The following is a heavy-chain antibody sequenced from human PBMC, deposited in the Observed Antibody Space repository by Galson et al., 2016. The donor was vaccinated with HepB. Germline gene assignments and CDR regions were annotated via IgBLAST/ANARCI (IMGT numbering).Heavy chain of an antibody. Sequence: PLSLTCAVYGGSFSGYYWSWIRQPPGKGLEWIGEINHSGSTNYNPSLKSRVTISVDTSKNQFSLKLSSVTAADTAVYYCARGDNPDYGDYASAYYYMDVWSKGTTVTVSS. CDR1: GGSFSGYY. D-gene: IGHD4-17*01. CDR3: ARGDNPDYGDYASAYYYMDV. V-gene: IGHV4-34*01. CDR2: INHSGST. J-gene: IGHJ6*03.